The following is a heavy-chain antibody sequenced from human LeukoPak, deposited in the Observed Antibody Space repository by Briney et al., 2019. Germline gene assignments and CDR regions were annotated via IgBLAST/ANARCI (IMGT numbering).Heavy chain of an antibody. CDR1: GFTFTNYA. CDR3: AKSKGLYHYYAMDV. CDR2: IIGSGGTT. D-gene: IGHD3/OR15-3a*01. V-gene: IGHV3-23*01. Sequence: PGGSLRLSCAASGFTFTNYAMSWVRQPPGKGLEWVSSIIGSGGTTYYADSVKGRLTISRDTFNRTLYLQMNSLRVDDTAVYYCAKSKGLYHYYAMDVWGQGTTVIVSS. J-gene: IGHJ6*02.